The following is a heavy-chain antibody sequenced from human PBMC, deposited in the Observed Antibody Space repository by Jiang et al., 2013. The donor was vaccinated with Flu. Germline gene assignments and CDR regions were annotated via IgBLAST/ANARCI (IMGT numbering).Heavy chain of an antibody. J-gene: IGHJ6*02. D-gene: IGHD6-13*01. V-gene: IGHV4-34*01. CDR2: INHSGST. CDR1: GGSFSGYY. Sequence: LLKPSETLSLTCAVYGGSFSGYYWSWIRQPPGKGLEWIGEINHSGSTNYNPSLKSRVTISVDTSKNQFSLKLSSVTAADTAVYYCARFNGRAAAGYYYYYDGSGMDVWGQGTTVTVSS. CDR3: ARFNGRAAAGYYYYYDGSGMDV.